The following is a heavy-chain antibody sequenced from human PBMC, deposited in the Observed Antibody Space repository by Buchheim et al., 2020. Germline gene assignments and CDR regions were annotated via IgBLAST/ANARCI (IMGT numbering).Heavy chain of an antibody. CDR2: INSDGSSA. J-gene: IGHJ5*02. V-gene: IGHV3-74*03. CDR1: GFTFSSYW. D-gene: IGHD2-15*01. Sequence: EVQLVESGGGLVQPGGSLRLSCAASGFTFSSYWMHWVRQAPGKGPVWVSRINSDGSSATNADSVKGRFTISRDNAKNTLYLQINSLTAEDTAVYYCAREVGVAPNRRFDPWGQGTL. CDR3: AREVGVAPNRRFDP.